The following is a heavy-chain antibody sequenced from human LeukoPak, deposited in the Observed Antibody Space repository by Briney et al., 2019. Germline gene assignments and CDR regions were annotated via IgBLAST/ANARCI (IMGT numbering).Heavy chain of an antibody. Sequence: GESLKIPCKGSGYSFTSYWIGWVRQMPGKGLGWMGIIYPGDSDTRYSPSFQGQVTIPADKSISTADLQWSSPKASDTAMYYCATPGGRTGGPRYFYLWRRGTLVTVSS. CDR2: IYPGDSDT. CDR1: GYSFTSYW. J-gene: IGHJ2*01. CDR3: ATPGGRTGGPRYFYL. V-gene: IGHV5-51*01. D-gene: IGHD3/OR15-3a*01.